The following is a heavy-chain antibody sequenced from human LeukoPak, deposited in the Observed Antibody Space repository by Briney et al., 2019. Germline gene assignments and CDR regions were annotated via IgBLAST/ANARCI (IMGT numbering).Heavy chain of an antibody. Sequence: SQTLCLICTVSGGSISSGNYYWSWIRQPAEKTVEWIGGIHTSGSTSYNPSLKSRATISLDTSKNQFSLKMTSVTAADTAVYYCARGPTQWLRYGYFDYWGQGTLVTVPS. CDR2: IHTSGST. CDR3: ARGPTQWLRYGYFDY. V-gene: IGHV4-61*02. CDR1: GGSISSGNYY. J-gene: IGHJ4*02. D-gene: IGHD5-12*01.